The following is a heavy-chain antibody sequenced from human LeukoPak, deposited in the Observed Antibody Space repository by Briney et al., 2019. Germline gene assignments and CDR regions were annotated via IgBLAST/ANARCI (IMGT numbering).Heavy chain of an antibody. CDR2: ISSSSSYI. CDR3: ARAPISGWYLDY. CDR1: GFTFSSYS. Sequence: PGGSLRLXCAASGFTFSSYSMNWVRQAPGKGLEWVSSISSSSSYIYYADSVKGRFTISRDNAKNSLYLQMNSLRAEDTAVYYCARAPISGWYLDYWGQGTLVTVSS. J-gene: IGHJ4*02. V-gene: IGHV3-21*01. D-gene: IGHD6-19*01.